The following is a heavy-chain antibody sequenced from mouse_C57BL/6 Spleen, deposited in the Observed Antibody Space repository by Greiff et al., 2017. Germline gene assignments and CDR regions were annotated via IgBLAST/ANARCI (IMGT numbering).Heavy chain of an antibody. D-gene: IGHD2-14*01. CDR3: AREGSRCPWYFDV. CDR1: GYTFTDYN. V-gene: IGHV1-18*01. J-gene: IGHJ1*03. CDR2: INPNNGGT. Sequence: VQLQQSGPELVKPGASVKIPCKASGYTFTDYNMDWVKQSHGKSLEWIGDINPNNGGTIYNQKFKGKATLTVDKSSSTAYMELRSLTSEDTAVYYCAREGSRCPWYFDVWGTGTTVTVSS.